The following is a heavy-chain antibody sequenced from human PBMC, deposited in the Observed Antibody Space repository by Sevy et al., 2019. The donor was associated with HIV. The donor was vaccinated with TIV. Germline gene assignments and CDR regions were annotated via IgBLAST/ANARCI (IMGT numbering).Heavy chain of an antibody. CDR1: GFTFSSYW. V-gene: IGHV3-7*03. J-gene: IGHJ6*02. Sequence: GGSLRLSCAASGFTFSSYWMSWVRQAPGKGLEWVANIKQDGSEKYYVDSVKGRFTISRDNAKNSLYLQMNSRRAEDTAVYYCARAMVPDYYDSSGYYYVAGYYYYGMDVWGQGTTVTVSS. CDR3: ARAMVPDYYDSSGYYYVAGYYYYGMDV. CDR2: IKQDGSEK. D-gene: IGHD3-22*01.